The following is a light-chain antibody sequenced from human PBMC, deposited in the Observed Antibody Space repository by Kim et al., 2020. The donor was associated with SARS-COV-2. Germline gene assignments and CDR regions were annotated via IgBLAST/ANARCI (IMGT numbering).Light chain of an antibody. J-gene: IGKJ4*01. Sequence: LSPGERATLSGMASRSVRSYLGWYQQKPDQTPRLLIYDVSDRATGIPARFSGIGSGTDFTLTISSLEPEDFAVYYCQQRSAWPLTFGGGTKVDIK. V-gene: IGKV3-11*01. CDR1: RSVRSY. CDR3: QQRSAWPLT. CDR2: DVS.